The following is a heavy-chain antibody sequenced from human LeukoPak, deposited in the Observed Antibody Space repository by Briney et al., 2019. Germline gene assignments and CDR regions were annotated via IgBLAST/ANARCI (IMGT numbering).Heavy chain of an antibody. V-gene: IGHV1-2*02. CDR2: LNPKSGGT. CDR3: AAADYYDSSGYYPYAFHI. CDR1: GYTFTGYY. D-gene: IGHD3-22*01. Sequence: ASVKVSCKASGYTFTGYYIHWVRQAPGQGLEWMGWLNPKSGGTNYAQNFQGRVTMTRDTIINTAYMELSSLRSEDTAVYYCAAADYYDSSGYYPYAFHIWGQGTLVTVSS. J-gene: IGHJ3*02.